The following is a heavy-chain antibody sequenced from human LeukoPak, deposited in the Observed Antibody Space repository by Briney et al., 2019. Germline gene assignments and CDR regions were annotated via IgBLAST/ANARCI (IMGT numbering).Heavy chain of an antibody. V-gene: IGHV4-61*05. CDR2: IYYSGST. CDR1: GGSISSSSYY. CDR3: ARLNYYDSSGYYSARVALFDY. Sequence: SETLSLTCTVSGGSISSSSYYWGWIRQPPGKGLEWIGYIYYSGSTNYNPSLKSRVTISVDTSKNQFSLKLGSVTAADTAVYYCARLNYYDSSGYYSARVALFDYWGQGTLVTVSS. D-gene: IGHD3-22*01. J-gene: IGHJ4*02.